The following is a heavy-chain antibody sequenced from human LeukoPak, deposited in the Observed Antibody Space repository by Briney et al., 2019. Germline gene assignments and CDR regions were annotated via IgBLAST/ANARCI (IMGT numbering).Heavy chain of an antibody. Sequence: SQTLSLTRTVSGGSISSGSYYWSWIRQPAGKGLEWIGRIYTSGSTNYNPSLKSRVTISVETSKNQFSLKLSSVTAADTAVYYCAREYYYDSSGSPGVDYWGQGTLVTVSS. CDR2: IYTSGST. D-gene: IGHD3-22*01. J-gene: IGHJ4*02. CDR3: AREYYYDSSGSPGVDY. CDR1: GGSISSGSYY. V-gene: IGHV4-61*02.